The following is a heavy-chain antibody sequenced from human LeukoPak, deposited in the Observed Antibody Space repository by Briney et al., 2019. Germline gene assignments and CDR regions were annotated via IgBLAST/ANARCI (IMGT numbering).Heavy chain of an antibody. CDR3: ARARPRYPFDY. CDR2: IYYSGST. V-gene: IGHV4-59*12. D-gene: IGHD3-16*02. J-gene: IGHJ4*02. Sequence: SETLSLTCTVSGGSISSYYWSWIRQPPGKGLEWIGYIYYSGSTNYNPSLKSRVTISVDRSKNQFSLKLSSVTAADTAVYYCARARPRYPFDYWGQGALVTVSS. CDR1: GGSISSYY.